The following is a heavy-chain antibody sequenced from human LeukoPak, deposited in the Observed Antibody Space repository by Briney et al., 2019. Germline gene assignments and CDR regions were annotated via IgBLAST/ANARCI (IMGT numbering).Heavy chain of an antibody. V-gene: IGHV3-74*01. CDR3: AKDPLSYHTADAFDI. Sequence: GGSLRLSCAASGNYWMHWVRQAPGKGLVRVSHLNSDGSWTSYADSVKGRFTISRDNSKNTLYLQMNSLRAEDTAVYYCAKDPLSYHTADAFDIWGQGTMVTVSS. D-gene: IGHD1-26*01. CDR1: GNYW. J-gene: IGHJ3*02. CDR2: LNSDGSWT.